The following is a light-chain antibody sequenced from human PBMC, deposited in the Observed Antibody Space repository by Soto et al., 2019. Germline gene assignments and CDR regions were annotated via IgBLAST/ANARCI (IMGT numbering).Light chain of an antibody. Sequence: QSALTQPASVSGSPGQSITISCTGTNSDVGGYNFVSWYQQHPGKAPKLMIYEVSNRPSGVSNRFSGSKSGNTASLTISGLQAEDEAAYYCSSYTTSVTRVVFGGGTKLTVL. J-gene: IGLJ2*01. CDR2: EVS. CDR1: NSDVGGYNF. V-gene: IGLV2-14*01. CDR3: SSYTTSVTRVV.